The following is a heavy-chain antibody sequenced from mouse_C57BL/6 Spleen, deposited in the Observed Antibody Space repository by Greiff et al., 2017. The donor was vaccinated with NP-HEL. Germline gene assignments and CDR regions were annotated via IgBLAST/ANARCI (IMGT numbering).Heavy chain of an antibody. D-gene: IGHD2-5*01. Sequence: EVKLMESGPGLVKPSQSLSLTCSVTGYSITSGYYWNWIRQFPGNKLEWMGYISYDGSNNYNPSLKNRISITRDTSKNQFFLKLNSVTTEDTATYYCAYSNYVAWFAYWGQGTLVTVSA. CDR2: ISYDGSN. J-gene: IGHJ3*01. CDR1: GYSITSGYY. V-gene: IGHV3-6*01. CDR3: AYSNYVAWFAY.